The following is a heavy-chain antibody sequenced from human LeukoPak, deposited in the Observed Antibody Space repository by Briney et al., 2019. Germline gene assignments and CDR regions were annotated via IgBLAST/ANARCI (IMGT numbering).Heavy chain of an antibody. CDR2: IYGGGST. CDR1: GFTVRTTY. D-gene: IGHD6-19*01. J-gene: IGHJ5*02. V-gene: IGHV3-53*01. Sequence: HPGGSLRLSCVLSGFTVRTTYMSWVRQAPGKGLEWVSLIYGGGSTYYADSVKGRFTMSKDTSKNTVYLQMNSLRAGDTAVYYCARDAYSSGWFGWFDPWGQGTLVIVSS. CDR3: ARDAYSSGWFGWFDP.